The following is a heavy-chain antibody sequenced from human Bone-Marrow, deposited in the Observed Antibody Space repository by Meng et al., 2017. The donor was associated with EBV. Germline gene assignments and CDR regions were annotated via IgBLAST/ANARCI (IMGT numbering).Heavy chain of an antibody. V-gene: IGHV4-30-2*01. D-gene: IGHD3-22*01. CDR3: AKGGGYYYDSSGFHYDY. CDR1: GGSISSGGYS. J-gene: IGHJ4*02. CDR2: IYHSGST. Sequence: LQLQESGSGLANPSQTLSLTCAVSGGSISSGGYSWSWIRQPPGKGLEWIGYIYHSGSTYYNPSLKSRVTISVDRSKNQFSLKLSSVTAVDTAVYYCAKGGGYYYDSSGFHYDYWGQGTLVTVSS.